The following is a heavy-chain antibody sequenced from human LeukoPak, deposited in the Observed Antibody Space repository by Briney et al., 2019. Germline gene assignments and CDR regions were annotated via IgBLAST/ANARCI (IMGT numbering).Heavy chain of an antibody. CDR2: IKQDGSET. V-gene: IGHV3-7*03. CDR3: SNGDGFDY. CDR1: GFTFSTYW. D-gene: IGHD7-27*01. Sequence: GGSLRLSCATSGFTFSTYWMSWVRQAPGKGLEWVANIKQDGSETYYADAVKGRFTIFGDNAKNCLYLEMDVLRGEESVVCYCSNGDGFDYWGQGTLVIVSS. J-gene: IGHJ4*02.